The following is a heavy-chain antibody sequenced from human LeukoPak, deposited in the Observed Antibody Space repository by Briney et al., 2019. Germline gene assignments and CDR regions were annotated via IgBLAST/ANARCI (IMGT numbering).Heavy chain of an antibody. J-gene: IGHJ3*01. V-gene: IGHV1-2*02. Sequence: ASVKVSCKASGYTFDENHIHRVRQAPGQGPEWMGWINPKSGATDSAQQFQGRLTMTRDTSIGTASMDLSGLRLDDTGIYYCARAGDESTGHYDSLHFWGQGTMVTVPS. CDR2: INPKSGAT. CDR1: GYTFDENH. D-gene: IGHD2-8*02. CDR3: ARAGDESTGHYDSLHF.